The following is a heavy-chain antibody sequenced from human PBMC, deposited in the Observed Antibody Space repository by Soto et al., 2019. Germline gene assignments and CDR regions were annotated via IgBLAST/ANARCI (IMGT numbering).Heavy chain of an antibody. CDR1: GFSLSTSGVG. CDR3: AHRRPSAAFDY. J-gene: IGHJ4*02. V-gene: IGHV2-5*02. CDR2: IYWDDDK. D-gene: IGHD2-15*01. Sequence: QITLKESGPTLVKPTQTLTLTCTFSGFSLSTSGVGVGWIRQPPGKALEWLAVIYWDDDKRYSPSLKSRLTIPKDTSKNQVVLTMPNMDPVDTATYYCAHRRPSAAFDYWGQGTLVTVSS.